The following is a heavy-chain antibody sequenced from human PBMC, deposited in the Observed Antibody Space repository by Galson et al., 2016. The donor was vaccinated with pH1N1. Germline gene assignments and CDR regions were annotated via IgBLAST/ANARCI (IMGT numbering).Heavy chain of an antibody. CDR3: ARAIGAGDCH. Sequence: SLRLSCAASGFTFSTYWMTWVRQAPGKGLEWVANIKQDGSGKYYVDSVKGRFTISGDNAKNSLYLQMNSLRAEDTAVDYCARAIGAGDCHWGQGTLVTVSS. CDR1: GFTFSTYW. J-gene: IGHJ1*01. V-gene: IGHV3-7*04. CDR2: IKQDGSGK. D-gene: IGHD6-13*01.